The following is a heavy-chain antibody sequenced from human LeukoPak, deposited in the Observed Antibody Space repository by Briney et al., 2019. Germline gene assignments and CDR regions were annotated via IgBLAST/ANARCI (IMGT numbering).Heavy chain of an antibody. J-gene: IGHJ4*02. CDR2: IRYDGSNK. V-gene: IGHV3-30*02. CDR3: ARGRRDGFDENFYFDY. Sequence: GGSLRLSCAASGFTFSSYGMHWVRQAPGKGLEWVAFIRYDGSNKYYADSVKGRFTISRDNSKNTLYLQMNSLRAEDTAVYYCARGRRDGFDENFYFDYWGQGTLVTVSS. D-gene: IGHD5-24*01. CDR1: GFTFSSYG.